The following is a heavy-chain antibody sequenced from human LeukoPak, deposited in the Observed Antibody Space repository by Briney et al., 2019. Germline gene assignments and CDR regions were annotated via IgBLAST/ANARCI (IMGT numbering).Heavy chain of an antibody. CDR3: AKDTYYYDSSGYRGLDY. J-gene: IGHJ4*02. CDR2: ISGNGGST. CDR1: GFTFSSYW. Sequence: GGSLRLSCAASGFTFSSYWMHWVRQAPGKGLEWVSAISGNGGSTYYADSVKGRFTISRDNSNNTLFLQMISLRAEDTAIYYCAKDTYYYDSSGYRGLDYWGQGSLVTVSS. V-gene: IGHV3-23*01. D-gene: IGHD3-22*01.